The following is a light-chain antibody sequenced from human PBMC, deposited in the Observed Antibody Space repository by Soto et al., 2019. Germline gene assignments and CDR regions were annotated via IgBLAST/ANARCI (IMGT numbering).Light chain of an antibody. J-gene: IGKJ5*01. CDR1: QLISSW. Sequence: DIQMTQSPSTLSASVGDRVTITCRASQLISSWLAWYQQRPGKAPKLLIFDASILESGVPSRFSGSGSGTEFTLTISSLQPEDFATYYCLQHNSYPFTFGQGTRLEIK. V-gene: IGKV1-5*01. CDR3: LQHNSYPFT. CDR2: DAS.